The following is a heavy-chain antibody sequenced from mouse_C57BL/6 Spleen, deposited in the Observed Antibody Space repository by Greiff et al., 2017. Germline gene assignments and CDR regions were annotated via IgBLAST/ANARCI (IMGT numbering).Heavy chain of an antibody. J-gene: IGHJ2*01. D-gene: IGHD1-1*01. Sequence: EVKLEESGGGLVQPGGSMKLSCVASGFTFSNYWMNWVRQSTEKGLEWVAQIRLKSDNYATHYAESVKGRFTISRDDSKSSVYLQMNNLRAEDTGIYYCTVFYYYGSSYYFDYWGQGTTLTVSS. V-gene: IGHV6-3*01. CDR1: GFTFSNYW. CDR3: TVFYYYGSSYYFDY. CDR2: IRLKSDNYAT.